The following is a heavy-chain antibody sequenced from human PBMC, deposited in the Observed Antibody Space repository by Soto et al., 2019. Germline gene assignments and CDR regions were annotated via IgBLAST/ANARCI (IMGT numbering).Heavy chain of an antibody. V-gene: IGHV4-30-4*01. CDR2: IYYSGST. Sequence: QVQLQESGPGLVKPSQTLSLTCTVSGGSISSGDYYWGWIRQPPGKGLEWIGYIYYSGSTYYSPSLKSRGTISVDTSKNQFSLKLSSVTAADTAVYYCALAPGSSSYVSYWGQGTLVTVSS. D-gene: IGHD6-13*01. CDR1: GGSISSGDYY. CDR3: ALAPGSSSYVSY. J-gene: IGHJ4*02.